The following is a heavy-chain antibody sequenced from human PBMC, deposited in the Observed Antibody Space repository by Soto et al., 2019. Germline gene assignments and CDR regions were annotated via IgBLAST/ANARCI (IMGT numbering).Heavy chain of an antibody. CDR2: INHSGST. V-gene: IGHV4-34*01. Sequence: PSETLSLTCAVYGGSFSGYYWSWIRQPPGKGLEWIGEINHSGSTNYNPSLKGRVTISVDTSKNQFSLKLSSVTAADTAVYYCARIRITIFGVVRPWFDPWGQGTLVTVSS. D-gene: IGHD3-3*01. J-gene: IGHJ5*02. CDR3: ARIRITIFGVVRPWFDP. CDR1: GGSFSGYY.